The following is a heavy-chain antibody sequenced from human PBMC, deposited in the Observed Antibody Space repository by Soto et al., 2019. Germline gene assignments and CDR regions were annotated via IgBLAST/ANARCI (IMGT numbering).Heavy chain of an antibody. D-gene: IGHD6-19*01. CDR1: GYTFTNYA. CDR2: INGGNGNT. J-gene: IGHJ2*01. Sequence: QVQLVQSGAEVKKPGASVKVSCKASGYTFTNYAIHWVRQAPGQRLEWMGWINGGNGNTKYSQKLQGRVTITRDTSASTGYMELSSLRSEDTAVFYCARSGYSSGWYHWYFDLWGRGTLVTVSS. V-gene: IGHV1-3*01. CDR3: ARSGYSSGWYHWYFDL.